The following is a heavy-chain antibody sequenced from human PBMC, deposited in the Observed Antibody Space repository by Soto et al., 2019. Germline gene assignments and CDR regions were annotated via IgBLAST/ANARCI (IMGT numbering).Heavy chain of an antibody. V-gene: IGHV1-69*08. CDR3: ARDLEYYDFWSADR. D-gene: IGHD3-3*01. J-gene: IGHJ4*02. CDR1: GGTFSSYT. CDR2: IIPILGIA. Sequence: QVQLVQSGAEVKKPGSSVKVSCKASGGTFSSYTISWVRQAPGQGLEWMGRIIPILGIANYAQKLQGRVTITADKSTSTAYMELSSLRSEDTDVYYCARDLEYYDFWSADRWVQGTLVTVSS.